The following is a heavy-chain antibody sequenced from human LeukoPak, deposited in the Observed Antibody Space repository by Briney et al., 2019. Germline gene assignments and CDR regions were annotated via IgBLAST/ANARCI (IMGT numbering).Heavy chain of an antibody. CDR2: INADTGDT. CDR1: GYTFTSYA. V-gene: IGHV1-3*01. D-gene: IGHD2-21*02. Sequence: ASVKVSCKASGYTFTSYAMHWVRQAPGQRLEWIGWINADTGDTKYSQNFQGRVTITRDTSTSTAYIELSSLRSADTAVYYCARGIVVATALGFDYWGQGTLVTVSS. CDR3: ARGIVVATALGFDY. J-gene: IGHJ4*02.